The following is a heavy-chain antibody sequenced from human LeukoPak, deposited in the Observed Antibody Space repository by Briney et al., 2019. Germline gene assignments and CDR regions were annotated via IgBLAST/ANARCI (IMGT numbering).Heavy chain of an antibody. V-gene: IGHV4-30-4*01. CDR2: IHNSGNT. CDR3: ARAGTVIRRVHWYFDL. CDR1: GDSISSGDYY. Sequence: SETLSLTCTVSGDSISSGDYYWSWIRQPPGKGLEWIGYIHNSGNTYYNPSLKSRATVSLDTSKNQFSLKLSSVTAADTALYYCARAGTVIRRVHWYFDLWGRGTLVTVSS. D-gene: IGHD4-23*01. J-gene: IGHJ2*01.